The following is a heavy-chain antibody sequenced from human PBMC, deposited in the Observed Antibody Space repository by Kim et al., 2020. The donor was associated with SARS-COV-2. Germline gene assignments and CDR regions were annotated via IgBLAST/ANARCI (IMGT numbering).Heavy chain of an antibody. CDR1: GFTVSSYE. CDR3: ARGWMDV. V-gene: IGHV3-48*03. J-gene: IGHJ6*02. Sequence: GGSLRLSCAASGFTVSSYEMNWVRQAPGKGLEWITTYATSTYYTDSVKGRFTISRDNAKNSLYLQMNSLRAEDTALYYCARGWMDVWGQGTTFTVSS. CDR2: ITTYATST.